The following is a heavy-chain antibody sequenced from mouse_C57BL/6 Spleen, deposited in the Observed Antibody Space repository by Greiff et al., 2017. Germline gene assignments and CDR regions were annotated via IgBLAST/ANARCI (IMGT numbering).Heavy chain of an antibody. D-gene: IGHD2-4*01. J-gene: IGHJ3*01. CDR2: IYPGNSDT. CDR3: TTRGYMIKDWFAY. CDR1: GYTFTSYW. Sequence: EVQLVESGTVLARPGASVKMSCKTSGYTFTSYWMHWVKQRPGQGLEWIGAIYPGNSDTSYNQKFKGKAKLTAVTSASTAYMELSSLTNEDSAVYYCTTRGYMIKDWFAYWGQGTLVTVSA. V-gene: IGHV1-5*01.